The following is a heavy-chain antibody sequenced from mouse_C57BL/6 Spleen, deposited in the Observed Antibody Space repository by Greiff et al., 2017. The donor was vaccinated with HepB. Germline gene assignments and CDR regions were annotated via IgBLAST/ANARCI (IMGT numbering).Heavy chain of an antibody. CDR3: ARGRVGRYFDV. CDR2: IDPSDSET. D-gene: IGHD4-1*01. V-gene: IGHV1-52*01. CDR1: GYTFTSYW. Sequence: QVQLQQPGAELVRPGSSVKLSCKASGYTFTSYWMHWVKQRPIQGLEWIGNIDPSDSETHYNQKFKDKATLTVDKSSSTAYMQLSSLTSEDSAVYCCARGRVGRYFDVWGKGTTVTVSS. J-gene: IGHJ1*03.